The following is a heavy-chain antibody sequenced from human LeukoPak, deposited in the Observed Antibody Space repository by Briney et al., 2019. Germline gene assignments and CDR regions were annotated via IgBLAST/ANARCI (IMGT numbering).Heavy chain of an antibody. CDR2: IIPIFGTA. J-gene: IGHJ4*02. V-gene: IGHV1-69*05. D-gene: IGHD3-10*01. Sequence: PGSSVKLSCKASGGTFSSYAISWVRQAPGQGLEWMGRIIPIFGTANYAQKFQGRVTITTDESTSTAYMELSSLRSEDTAVYYCARDLQFGNYFDYWGQGTLVTVSS. CDR1: GGTFSSYA. CDR3: ARDLQFGNYFDY.